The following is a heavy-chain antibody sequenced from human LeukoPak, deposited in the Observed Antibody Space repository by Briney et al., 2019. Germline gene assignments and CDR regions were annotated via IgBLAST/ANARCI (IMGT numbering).Heavy chain of an antibody. CDR1: GFTFSSYS. Sequence: GGSLRLSCAASGFTFSSYSMHWVRQAPGKGLEWVAVISYDGSDKYYADSVKGRFTISRDNSKNTLYLQMNSLRAEDTAVYYCAKAPHYYDSSGYYYFYYYYGMDVWGQGTTVTVSS. V-gene: IGHV3-30*18. CDR2: ISYDGSDK. J-gene: IGHJ6*02. D-gene: IGHD3-22*01. CDR3: AKAPHYYDSSGYYYFYYYYGMDV.